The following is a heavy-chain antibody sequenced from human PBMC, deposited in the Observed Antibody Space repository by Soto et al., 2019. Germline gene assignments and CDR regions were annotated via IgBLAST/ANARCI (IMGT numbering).Heavy chain of an antibody. D-gene: IGHD2-21*01. CDR3: ARLSGDHVAFFSYGMDA. CDR2: IKSDGTIR. CDR1: GFTFDTYW. J-gene: IGHJ6*02. Sequence: GGSLRLSCAASGFTFDTYWMNWVRQAPGKGLVWLSVIKSDGTIRSYADSVKGRFTISRDNARNTLSLQMNGLRAEDTAVYYCARLSGDHVAFFSYGMDAWGQGTTVTVSS. V-gene: IGHV3-74*01.